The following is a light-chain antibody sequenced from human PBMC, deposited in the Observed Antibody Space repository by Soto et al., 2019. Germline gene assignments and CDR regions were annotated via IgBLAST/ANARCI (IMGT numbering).Light chain of an antibody. Sequence: DIQMTQSPSSVSVSVGDRVTITCRASLDINRWLAWYQVRPGKPPKLLIAGAFVLQSGVPLRFSGSGYGTDFALTIDNLQPEDFATYYCQQADSYPITFGQGTRLEI. J-gene: IGKJ5*01. CDR2: GAF. V-gene: IGKV1-12*01. CDR3: QQADSYPIT. CDR1: LDINRW.